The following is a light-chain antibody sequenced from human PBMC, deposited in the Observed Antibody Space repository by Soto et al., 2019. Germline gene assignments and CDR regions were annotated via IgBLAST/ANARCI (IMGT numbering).Light chain of an antibody. J-gene: IGKJ2*01. CDR3: QQYNSYLYT. Sequence: DMQMTQSPSTLSASVGDRVTITCRASQSISTWLAWYQQKPGKAPKLLIYNASSLESGVPSRFSGSGSGTEFTLTISSLPPDDFTTYYCQQYNSYLYTFGQGTKLEIK. CDR1: QSISTW. V-gene: IGKV1-5*01. CDR2: NAS.